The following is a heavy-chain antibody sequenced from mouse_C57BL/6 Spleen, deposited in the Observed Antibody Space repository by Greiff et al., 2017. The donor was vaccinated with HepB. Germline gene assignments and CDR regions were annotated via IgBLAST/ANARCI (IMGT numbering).Heavy chain of an antibody. CDR2: IYPGDGDT. CDR3: ARSAGFDY. Sequence: QVQLQQSGPELVKPGASVKISCKASGYAFSSSWMNWVKQRPGKGLEWIGRIYPGDGDTNYNGKFKGKATLTAGKSSSTAYMQLSSLTSEDSAVYFCARSAGFDYWGQGTTLTVSS. V-gene: IGHV1-82*01. D-gene: IGHD6-1*01. J-gene: IGHJ2*01. CDR1: GYAFSSSW.